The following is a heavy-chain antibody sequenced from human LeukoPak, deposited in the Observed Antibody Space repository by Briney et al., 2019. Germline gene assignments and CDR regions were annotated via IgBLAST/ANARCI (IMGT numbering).Heavy chain of an antibody. CDR3: AKGGGATVTCFDY. D-gene: IGHD4-17*01. CDR1: GFTFSSYG. J-gene: IGHJ4*02. Sequence: GGSLRLSCAASGFTFSSYGMHWVRQAPGKGLEWMAVISYDGSNKYYADSVKGRFTTSSDNSNTTQYLQMNSLRAEATAVYYCAKGGGATVTCFDYWGQGTLVTVSS. V-gene: IGHV3-30*18. CDR2: ISYDGSNK.